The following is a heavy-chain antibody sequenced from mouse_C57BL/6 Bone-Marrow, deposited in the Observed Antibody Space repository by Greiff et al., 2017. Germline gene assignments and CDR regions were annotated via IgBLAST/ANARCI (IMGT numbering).Heavy chain of an antibody. Sequence: EVNVVESGGGLVKPGGSLKLSCAASGFTFSDSGMHWVRQAPEKGLEWVAYISSGSSTIYYADTVKGRFTISRDNAKNTLFLQMTSLRSEDTAMYYCARWGNSAWFAYWGQGTLVTVSA. CDR2: ISSGSSTI. V-gene: IGHV5-17*01. CDR3: ARWGNSAWFAY. D-gene: IGHD2-1*01. J-gene: IGHJ3*01. CDR1: GFTFSDSG.